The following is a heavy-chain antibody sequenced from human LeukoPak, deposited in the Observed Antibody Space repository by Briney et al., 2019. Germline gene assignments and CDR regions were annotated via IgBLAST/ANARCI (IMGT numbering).Heavy chain of an antibody. J-gene: IGHJ3*02. CDR3: AAVVGWAFDI. V-gene: IGHV3-11*01. CDR2: ISSAGSTM. Sequence: GGSLRLSCAASGFTFSDYYMSWIRQAPGKGLEWVSYISSAGSTMYYADSVKGRFTISRDNAKNSLSLQVYSLRAEGTAVYYCAAVVGWAFDIWGQGTMVTVSS. CDR1: GFTFSDYY. D-gene: IGHD6-19*01.